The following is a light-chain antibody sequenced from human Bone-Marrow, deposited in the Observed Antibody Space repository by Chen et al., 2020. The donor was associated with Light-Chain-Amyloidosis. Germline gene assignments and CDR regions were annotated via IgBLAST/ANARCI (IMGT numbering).Light chain of an antibody. J-gene: IGLJ1*01. Sequence: QSALTQPASVSGSPGQSITISCTGTSSDVGGDNHVSWYQQHSDKAPKLMIYEVTNRPSWVPDRFSRSKSDNTASLTISGLQTEAEADYFCSSYTITNTLVFGSGTRVTVL. CDR1: SSDVGGDNH. CDR3: SSYTITNTLV. V-gene: IGLV2-14*01. CDR2: EVT.